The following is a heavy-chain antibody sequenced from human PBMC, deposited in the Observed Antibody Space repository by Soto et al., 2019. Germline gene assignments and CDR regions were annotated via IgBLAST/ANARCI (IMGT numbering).Heavy chain of an antibody. CDR1: GYSFTTYW. J-gene: IGHJ4*02. V-gene: IGHV5-51*01. CDR2: IYPGDFDT. Sequence: GESLKISCTGSGYSFTTYWIGWVRQMPGKGLEWMGIIYPGDFDTRYSPSFQGQVTISADNSISTAYLQWSSLKASDTAMYYCARASWTLVDPYHSDYRGQTTLVTVSP. CDR3: ARASWTLVDPYHSDY. D-gene: IGHD2-21*01.